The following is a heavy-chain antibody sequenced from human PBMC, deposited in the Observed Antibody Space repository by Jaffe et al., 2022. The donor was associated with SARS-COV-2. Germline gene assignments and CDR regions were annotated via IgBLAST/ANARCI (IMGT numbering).Heavy chain of an antibody. V-gene: IGHV3-21*01. CDR2: IYSSGSYI. CDR1: GFIFSSYS. J-gene: IGHJ3*02. Sequence: EVQLVESGGGLVKPGGSLRLSCAASGFIFSSYSMNWVRQAPGKGLEWVSSIYSSGSYIYYADSVKGRFTISRDNAENSLYLHMNSLRAGDTAVYYCARDRGWELLLNGFDIWGQGTMVTVSS. D-gene: IGHD1-26*01. CDR3: ARDRGWELLLNGFDI.